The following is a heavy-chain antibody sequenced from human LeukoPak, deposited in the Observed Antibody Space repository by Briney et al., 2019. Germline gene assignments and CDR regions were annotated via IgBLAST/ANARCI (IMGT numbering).Heavy chain of an antibody. V-gene: IGHV1-69*13. Sequence: SVKVSCKASGGTFSSYAISWVRQAPGQGLEWMGGIIPIFGTANYAQKFQGRVTITADESTSTAYMELSSLRSEDTAVYYCARHGELSPTDYWGQGTLVTVSS. D-gene: IGHD3-16*02. J-gene: IGHJ4*02. CDR1: GGTFSSYA. CDR3: ARHGELSPTDY. CDR2: IIPIFGTA.